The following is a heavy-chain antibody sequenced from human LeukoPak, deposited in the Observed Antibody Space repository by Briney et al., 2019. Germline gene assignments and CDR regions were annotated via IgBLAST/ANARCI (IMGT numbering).Heavy chain of an antibody. D-gene: IGHD6-19*01. CDR1: GFTFSNYG. V-gene: IGHV3-30*18. CDR3: AKDQGIAVAGTDDAFNI. J-gene: IGHJ3*02. CDR2: IAYDGSNE. Sequence: GGSLRLSCAASGFTFSNYGMHWVRQAPGKGLEWVAVIAYDGSNEYYAEFVKGRFTISRDNSKNTLYLQMYSLRAEDTAVYFCAKDQGIAVAGTDDAFNIWGQGTRVTVSS.